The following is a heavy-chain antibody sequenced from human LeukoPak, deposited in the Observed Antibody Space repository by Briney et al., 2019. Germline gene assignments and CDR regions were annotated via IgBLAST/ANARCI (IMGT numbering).Heavy chain of an antibody. Sequence: PGGSLRLSCAASGFTFSTYAMHWVRQAPGKGLECVSVIPYDGTKKDYADSVKGRFTISRDNSNGTLYLQMNSLRPEDTALYYCARVNTIFGVDIVSMGAEFEFWGQGTLVTVSS. CDR1: GFTFSTYA. V-gene: IGHV3-30*03. CDR2: IPYDGTKK. CDR3: ARVNTIFGVDIVSMGAEFEF. J-gene: IGHJ4*02. D-gene: IGHD3-3*01.